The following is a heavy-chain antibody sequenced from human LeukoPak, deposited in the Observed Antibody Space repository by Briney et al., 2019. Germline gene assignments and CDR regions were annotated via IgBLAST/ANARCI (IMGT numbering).Heavy chain of an antibody. Sequence: PGGSLRLSCAASGFTFNNAWMSWVRQAPGKGLEWVGRIKSKTDGGTTDYAAPVNGRFTISRDDSKNTLYLRMNSLKTEDTALYYCTTYSRGFFWSWGQGTLVTVSS. V-gene: IGHV3-15*01. CDR2: IKSKTDGGTT. CDR1: GFTFNNAW. J-gene: IGHJ4*02. CDR3: TTYSRGFFWS. D-gene: IGHD6-19*01.